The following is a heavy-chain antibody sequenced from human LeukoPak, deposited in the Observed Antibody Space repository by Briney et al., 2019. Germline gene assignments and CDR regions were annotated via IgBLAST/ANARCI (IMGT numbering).Heavy chain of an antibody. D-gene: IGHD3-16*01. CDR2: IYPDDSDT. V-gene: IGHV5-51*01. CDR3: ARQWGSYFDY. J-gene: IGHJ4*02. CDR1: GYSFTSYW. Sequence: GESLKISCKGSGYSFTSYWIGWARQMPGKGLEWMGIIYPDDSDTTYSPSFQGQVTISVDKSISTAYLQWSSLKASDTAMYYCARQWGSYFDYWGQGTLVTASS.